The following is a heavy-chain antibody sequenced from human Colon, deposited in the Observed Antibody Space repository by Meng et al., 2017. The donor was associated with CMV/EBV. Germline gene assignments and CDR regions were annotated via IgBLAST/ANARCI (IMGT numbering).Heavy chain of an antibody. CDR3: ASSMTGTRYGMDV. D-gene: IGHD3-9*01. CDR2: INSDGSII. V-gene: IGHV3-74*03. Sequence: GESLKISCDASGFTFGHYWMHWVRQAPGKGLVWVSRINSDGSIIKYADSVKGRFTISRDNAKNTLYLQVNSVRAEDTAVYFCASSMTGTRYGMDVWGQGTTVTVSS. J-gene: IGHJ6*02. CDR1: GFTFGHYW.